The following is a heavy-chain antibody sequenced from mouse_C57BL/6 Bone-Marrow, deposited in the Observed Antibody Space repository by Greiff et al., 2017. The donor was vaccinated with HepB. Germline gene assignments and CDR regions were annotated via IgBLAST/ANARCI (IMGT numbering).Heavy chain of an antibody. CDR1: GYTFTSYW. CDR3: ARSLYWYLDD. J-gene: IGHJ1*03. V-gene: IGHV1-69*01. CDR2: IDPSDSYT. D-gene: IGHD6-2*01. Sequence: QVQLQQPGAELVMPGASVKLSCKASGYTFTSYWMHWVKQRPGQGLEWIGEIDPSDSYTNYNQKFKGKSTLTVDKSSSTAYMQLSSLPSEDSAVYYCARSLYWYLDDWGTGTTVTVSS.